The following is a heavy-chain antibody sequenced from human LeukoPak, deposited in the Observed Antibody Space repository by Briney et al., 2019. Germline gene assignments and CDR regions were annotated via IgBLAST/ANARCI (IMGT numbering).Heavy chain of an antibody. CDR2: ISWNSGSI. D-gene: IGHD5-18*01. J-gene: IGHJ5*02. CDR3: ATGYTYASNWFDP. Sequence: PGGSLRLSCAASGFTFDDYAMHWVRQAPGKGLEWVSGISWNSGSIGYADSVKGRFTISRDNAKNSLYLQMNSLRAEDMALYYCATGYTYASNWFDPWGQGTLVTVSS. CDR1: GFTFDDYA. V-gene: IGHV3-9*03.